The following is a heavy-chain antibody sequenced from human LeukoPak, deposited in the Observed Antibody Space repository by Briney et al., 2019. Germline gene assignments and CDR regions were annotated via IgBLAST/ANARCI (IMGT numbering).Heavy chain of an antibody. CDR2: IYSSGST. D-gene: IGHD2-15*01. J-gene: IGHJ6*02. CDR1: GGSISDYY. Sequence: SETLSLTCTVSGGSISDYYWSWIRQSAGEGLEWIGHIYSSGSTYYNPSLKSRLTMSVDMSKNQVSLKLSSMTAADTAVYYCARDFPHGSGRYFYEGMDVWGQGTTVTVSS. V-gene: IGHV4-4*07. CDR3: ARDFPHGSGRYFYEGMDV.